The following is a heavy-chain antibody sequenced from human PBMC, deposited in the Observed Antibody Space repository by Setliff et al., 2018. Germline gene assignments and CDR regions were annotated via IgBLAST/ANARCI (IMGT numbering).Heavy chain of an antibody. CDR3: ARSPGWIPWFDS. Sequence: PGGSLRLSCEASGFSFSNYAMNWVRQAPGKGLEWVASFSSRNDYIYHADSVKGRFTISRDNAKTSLYLQMDSLRAEDTAVYFCARSPGWIPWFDSWGQGTLVTV. V-gene: IGHV3-21*01. J-gene: IGHJ5*01. D-gene: IGHD5-18*01. CDR2: FSSRNDYI. CDR1: GFSFSNYA.